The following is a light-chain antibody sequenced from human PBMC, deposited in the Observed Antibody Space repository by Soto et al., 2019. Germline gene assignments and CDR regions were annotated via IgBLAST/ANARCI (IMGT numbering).Light chain of an antibody. V-gene: IGLV2-14*01. CDR2: EVS. J-gene: IGLJ1*01. CDR1: TTDVGGNNY. CDR3: SSYTSSSTRV. Sequence: QSVLTQPASVSGSPGQSITISCTGTTTDVGGNNYVSWYQQHPGTAPKLIIYEVSNRPSGVSNRFSGSKSGYTASLTISGLQAEDESDYYCSSYTSSSTRVFGTGTKLTVL.